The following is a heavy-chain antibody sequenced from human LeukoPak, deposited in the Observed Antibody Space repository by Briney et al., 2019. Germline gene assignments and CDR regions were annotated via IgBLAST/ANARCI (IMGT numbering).Heavy chain of an antibody. Sequence: GGSLRLSCAASGFTFSNYAMSWVRQAPGKGLEWVSTISGSGDSTYYVDSVKGRFSISRDNSKNTVYLQMNSLRAEDTAVYYCAKLRGSTWDPFDYWGQGTLVTVSS. V-gene: IGHV3-23*01. CDR3: AKLRGSTWDPFDY. J-gene: IGHJ4*02. D-gene: IGHD6-13*01. CDR2: ISGSGDST. CDR1: GFTFSNYA.